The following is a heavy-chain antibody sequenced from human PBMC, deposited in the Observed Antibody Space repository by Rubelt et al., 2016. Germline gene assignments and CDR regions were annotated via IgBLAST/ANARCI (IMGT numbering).Heavy chain of an antibody. CDR3: VKDASSSPYYFDY. CDR2: IYSGGTT. Sequence: EVQLVESGGGLIQPGGSLRLSCAASGFTVSSNYMSWVRQAPGKGLEWVSVIYSGGTTYYADSVKGRFTISRDNSKNTLYLQMNSVRPEDTAIYYCVKDASSSPYYFDYWGQGTLVTVSS. D-gene: IGHD6-13*01. J-gene: IGHJ4*02. CDR1: GFTVSSNY. V-gene: IGHV3-66*03.